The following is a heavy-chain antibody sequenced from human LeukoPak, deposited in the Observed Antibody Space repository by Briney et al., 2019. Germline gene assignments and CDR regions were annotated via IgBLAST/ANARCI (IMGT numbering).Heavy chain of an antibody. CDR3: ARPSDYGDYIDY. J-gene: IGHJ4*02. CDR2: INPNSGAT. D-gene: IGHD4-17*01. V-gene: IGHV1-2*02. Sequence: ASVKVSCKGSGYTFTDYYMHWVRQAPGQGLEWMAKINPNSGATAYAERFQGRVTLTRDTSINTTYMELRTLTSGDTAVYYCARPSDYGDYIDYWGQGTPVTVSS. CDR1: GYTFTDYY.